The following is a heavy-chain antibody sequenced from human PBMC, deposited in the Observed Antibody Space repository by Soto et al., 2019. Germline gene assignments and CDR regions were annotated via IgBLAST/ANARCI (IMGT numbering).Heavy chain of an antibody. V-gene: IGHV4-39*01. CDR1: GSSLSSSSYY. D-gene: IGHD2-15*01. CDR2: VYYSGST. J-gene: IGHJ4*02. Sequence: SEALPLTCAVSGSSLSSSSYYWDWIRQPPGKGLEWIGSVYYSGSTYYNPSLKSRVTISVDTSKNQFSLKLSFVTAADTAVYYCARRPCGGGSCPSYFDYWGQGSLVTVS. CDR3: ARRPCGGGSCPSYFDY.